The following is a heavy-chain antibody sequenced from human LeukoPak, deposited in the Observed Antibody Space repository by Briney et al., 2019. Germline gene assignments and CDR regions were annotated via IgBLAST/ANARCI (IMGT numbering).Heavy chain of an antibody. CDR3: AKAAYCGGDCYLGDWYFDL. V-gene: IGHV3-23*01. CDR2: ISGSGGST. Sequence: GGSLRLSCAASGFTFSSYAMSWVRQAPGKGLEWVSAISGSGGSTYYADSVKGRFTISRDNSKNTLYLQMNSLRAEDTAVYYCAKAAYCGGDCYLGDWYFDLWGRGTLVTVSS. D-gene: IGHD2-21*02. CDR1: GFTFSSYA. J-gene: IGHJ2*01.